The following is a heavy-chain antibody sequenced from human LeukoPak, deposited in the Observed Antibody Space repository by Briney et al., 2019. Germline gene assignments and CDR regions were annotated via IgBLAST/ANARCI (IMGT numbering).Heavy chain of an antibody. J-gene: IGHJ4*02. CDR2: IYSTGVT. CDR3: AKGTLDIVVVPAAPKVYYFDY. V-gene: IGHV3-53*01. CDR1: GFTVYNNY. D-gene: IGHD2-2*01. Sequence: PGGSLRLSCAASGFTVYNNYMIWIRQAPGRGLEWVSLIYSTGVTNYADSVKGRFTISRDRSKNTMYLQMNRLRAEDTAVYYCAKGTLDIVVVPAAPKVYYFDYWGQGTLVTVSS.